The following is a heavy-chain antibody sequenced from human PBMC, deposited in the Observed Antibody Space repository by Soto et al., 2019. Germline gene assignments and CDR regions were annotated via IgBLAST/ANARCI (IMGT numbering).Heavy chain of an antibody. Sequence: GGSLRLSCAASGFTFNNYWMHWVRQGPGRGPEWVSRVNREGSSTTYADSVKGRFTTSRDNAKNTLYLQMSSLRVEDTAVYYCARVGGGSGNYDYWGQGTQVTVSS. J-gene: IGHJ4*02. CDR2: VNREGSST. D-gene: IGHD3-10*01. V-gene: IGHV3-74*03. CDR3: ARVGGGSGNYDY. CDR1: GFTFNNYW.